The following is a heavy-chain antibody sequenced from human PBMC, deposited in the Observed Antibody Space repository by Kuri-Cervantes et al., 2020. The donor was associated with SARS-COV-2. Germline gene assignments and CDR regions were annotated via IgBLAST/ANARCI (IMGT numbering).Heavy chain of an antibody. J-gene: IGHJ6*02. CDR1: GFTFSSYA. CDR3: AKVLEPQTPYPYYYYGMDV. Sequence: GESLKISCAASGFTFSSYAMHWVRQAPGKGLEWVAVISYDGSNKYYADSVKGRFTISRDNSKNTLYLQMSSLRAEDTAVYYCAKVLEPQTPYPYYYYGMDVWGQGTTVTVSS. D-gene: IGHD4-23*01. CDR2: ISYDGSNK. V-gene: IGHV3-30-3*01.